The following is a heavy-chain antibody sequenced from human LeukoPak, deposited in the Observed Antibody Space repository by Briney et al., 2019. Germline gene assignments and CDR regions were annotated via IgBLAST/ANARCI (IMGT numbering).Heavy chain of an antibody. Sequence: GGSLRLSCPASGFTFSHHYMSWIRQAPGKGLEWISYITRSGAFYADSVKGRFTISRDNAKNSLYLQMNSLRVEDTAVYYCARDGDTTSKVDYLGQGTLVTVSS. CDR2: ITRSGA. D-gene: IGHD7-27*01. V-gene: IGHV3-11*01. CDR1: GFTFSHHY. CDR3: ARDGDTTSKVDY. J-gene: IGHJ4*02.